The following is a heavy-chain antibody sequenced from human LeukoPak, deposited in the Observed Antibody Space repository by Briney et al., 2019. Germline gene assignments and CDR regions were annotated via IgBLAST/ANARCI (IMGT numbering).Heavy chain of an antibody. CDR3: AKGRGQAAVAPDY. D-gene: IGHD2-15*01. CDR1: GFTFSSYG. CDR2: IFGSGGST. V-gene: IGHV3-23*01. Sequence: GGSLRLSCAASGFTFSSYGMNWVRQTPGKGLGWVSAIFGSGGSTYYADSVKGRFTISRDNSKNTLYLQMNSLRAGDTAVYYCAKGRGQAAVAPDYWGQGTLVTVSS. J-gene: IGHJ4*02.